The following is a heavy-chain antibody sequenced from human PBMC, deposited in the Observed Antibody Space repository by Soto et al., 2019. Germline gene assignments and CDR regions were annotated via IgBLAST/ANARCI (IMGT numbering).Heavy chain of an antibody. CDR3: AKGFSYSVIDY. J-gene: IGHJ4*02. D-gene: IGHD5-18*01. V-gene: IGHV3-30*18. Sequence: ESGGGVVQPGRSLRLSCAASGFTFSAYGMHWVSQAPGKGLEWVAVISYDGSNKYYADSVKGRFTISRDNSKNTLYLQMSSLRPEDTAVYYCAKGFSYSVIDYWGQGTLVTVSS. CDR2: ISYDGSNK. CDR1: GFTFSAYG.